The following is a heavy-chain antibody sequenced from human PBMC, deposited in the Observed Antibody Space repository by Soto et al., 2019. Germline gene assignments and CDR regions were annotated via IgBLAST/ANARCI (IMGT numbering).Heavy chain of an antibody. J-gene: IGHJ6*02. CDR2: IYPGDSDT. CDR1: GYSFTSYW. Sequence: GESLKISCKGSGYSFTSYWIGWVRQMPGKGLEWMGIIYPGDSDTRYSPSFQGQVTISADKSISTAYLQWSSLKASDTAMYYCARHFYSGYCTYHWHYGMDVWGQGTTVIGSS. CDR3: ARHFYSGYCTYHWHYGMDV. D-gene: IGHD5-12*01. V-gene: IGHV5-51*01.